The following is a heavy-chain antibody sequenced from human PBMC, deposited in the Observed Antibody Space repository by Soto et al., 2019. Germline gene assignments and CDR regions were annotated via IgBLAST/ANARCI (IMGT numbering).Heavy chain of an antibody. CDR3: TTGSVEGV. CDR2: IKTKTHGERT. V-gene: IGHV3-15*07. Sequence: SGGGSVKPGGSLTLSCAASGFAFSNAWMNWVRQAPGKGLEWVGRIKTKTHGERTDYAAPVKGRFSISRDDSKYTLYLQMSSLKVDDTAVYYCTTGSVEGVWGQGTTVTVSS. D-gene: IGHD2-15*01. CDR1: GFAFSNAW. J-gene: IGHJ6*02.